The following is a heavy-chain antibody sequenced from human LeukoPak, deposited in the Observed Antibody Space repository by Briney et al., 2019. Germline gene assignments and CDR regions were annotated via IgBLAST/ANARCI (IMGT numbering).Heavy chain of an antibody. CDR3: ARDAAYSAFNM. D-gene: IGHD4-11*01. CDR1: GFTFRSYG. V-gene: IGHV3-33*01. Sequence: GRSLRLSCAASGFTFRSYGMHWVRQAPGKGLEWVAIIWYDGSNKYYADSVKGRITISRDNSKNTLYLQMNSLRAEDTAVYYCARDAAYSAFNMWGQGTMVTVSS. CDR2: IWYDGSNK. J-gene: IGHJ3*02.